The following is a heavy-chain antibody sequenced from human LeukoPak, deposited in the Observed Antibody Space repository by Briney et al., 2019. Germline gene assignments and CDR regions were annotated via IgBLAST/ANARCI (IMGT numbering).Heavy chain of an antibody. J-gene: IGHJ5*02. D-gene: IGHD3-10*01. V-gene: IGHV4-34*01. Sequence: PSETLSLTCAVYGGSFSGYYWSWIRQPPGKGLEWIGEINHSGSTNYNPSLKSRVTISVDTSKNQFSLKLSSVTAADTAVYYCARLLLWFGEGVHWFDPWGQGTLVTVSS. CDR3: ARLLLWFGEGVHWFDP. CDR1: GGSFSGYY. CDR2: INHSGST.